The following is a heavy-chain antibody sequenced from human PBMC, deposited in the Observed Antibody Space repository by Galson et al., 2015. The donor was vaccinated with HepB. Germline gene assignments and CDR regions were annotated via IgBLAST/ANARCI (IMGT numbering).Heavy chain of an antibody. CDR3: ARSDIFDDFWSGYWVY. V-gene: IGHV4-59*08. J-gene: IGHJ4*02. CDR1: GGSISSYY. CDR2: IYYSGST. Sequence: SETLSLTCTVSGGSISSYYWSWIRQPPGKGLEWIGYIYYSGSTNYNPSLKSRVTISVDTSKNQFSLKLSSVTAADTAVYYCARSDIFDDFWSGYWVYWGQGTLVTVSS. D-gene: IGHD3-3*01.